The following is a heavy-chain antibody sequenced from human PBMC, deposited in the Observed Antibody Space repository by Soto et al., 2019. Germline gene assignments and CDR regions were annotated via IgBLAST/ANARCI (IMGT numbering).Heavy chain of an antibody. CDR2: IYYSGST. V-gene: IGHV4-59*01. J-gene: IGHJ4*02. CDR3: ARAPYDFWSGYYTYFDY. Sequence: LSLTCTVSGGSISSYYWSWIRQPPGKGLEWIGYIYYSGSTNYNPSLKSRVTISVDTSKNQFSLKLSSVTAADTAVYYCARAPYDFWSGYYTYFDYWGQGTLVTVSS. D-gene: IGHD3-3*01. CDR1: GGSISSYY.